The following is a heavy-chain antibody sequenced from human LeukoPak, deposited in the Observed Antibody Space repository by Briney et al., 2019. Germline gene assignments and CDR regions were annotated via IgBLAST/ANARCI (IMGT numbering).Heavy chain of an antibody. CDR2: IYPGDSDT. V-gene: IGHV5-51*01. CDR1: GYSFTNYW. CDR3: ASLDYYGSGSYYNDAFDI. Sequence: GESLQISCQGSGYSFTNYWIGWVRQLPGKGLEWMGIIYPGDSDTRYSPSFQGQVTISADKSISTAYLQWSSLKASDTAMYYCASLDYYGSGSYYNDAFDIWGQGTMVTVSS. J-gene: IGHJ3*02. D-gene: IGHD3-10*01.